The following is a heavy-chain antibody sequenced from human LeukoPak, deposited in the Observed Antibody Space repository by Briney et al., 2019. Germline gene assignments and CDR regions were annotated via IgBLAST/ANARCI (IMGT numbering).Heavy chain of an antibody. V-gene: IGHV3-48*01. CDR3: ARCYYYYYYMDV. CDR1: GFTFSSYS. Sequence: GSLRLSCAASGFTFSSYSMNWVRQAPGKGLEWVSYISSSSSTIYYADSVKGRFTISRDNAKNSLYLQMNSLRAEDTAVYYCARCYYYYYYMDVWGKGTTVTVSS. CDR2: ISSSSSTI. D-gene: IGHD2-15*01. J-gene: IGHJ6*03.